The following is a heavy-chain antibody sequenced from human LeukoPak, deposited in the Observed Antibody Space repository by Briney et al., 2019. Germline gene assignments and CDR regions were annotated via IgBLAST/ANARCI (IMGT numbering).Heavy chain of an antibody. Sequence: SVKVSCKASGGTFSSYALSWVRQAPGQGLEWMGGIIPIFGTANYAQKSQGRVTITADESTSTAYMELRSLRSDDTAVYYCARDWASSYYGSGSYYNLFDYWGQGTLVTVSS. CDR3: ARDWASSYYGSGSYYNLFDY. CDR2: IIPIFGTA. J-gene: IGHJ4*02. CDR1: GGTFSSYA. D-gene: IGHD3-10*01. V-gene: IGHV1-69*13.